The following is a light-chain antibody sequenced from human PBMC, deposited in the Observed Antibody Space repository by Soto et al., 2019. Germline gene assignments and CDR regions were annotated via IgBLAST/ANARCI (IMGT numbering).Light chain of an antibody. J-gene: IGLJ3*02. V-gene: IGLV2-14*03. CDR2: AVT. Sequence: QSALTQPASVSGSPGQSITISCTGTSSDVGGYNYVSWYQYHPGKAPKLMIFAVTNWPSGVSDRFSGSKSGNTASLTISGRRADDVADYYCASYTSSSTLVFGGGTKLTVL. CDR3: ASYTSSSTLV. CDR1: SSDVGGYNY.